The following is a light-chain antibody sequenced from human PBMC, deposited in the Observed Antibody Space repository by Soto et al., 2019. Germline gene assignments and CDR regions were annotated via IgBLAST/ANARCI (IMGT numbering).Light chain of an antibody. V-gene: IGKV3-11*01. CDR3: QHRRIWPVS. Sequence: VMPHAPATLSVSPGEGATLSCRASQSVGSYLAWYQQKPGQAPRLLIFDASNRATGIPARFSGSGSGTDFTLTISSLEPEDFAVYYCQHRRIWPVSFGQGTRLEI. CDR1: QSVGSY. J-gene: IGKJ5*01. CDR2: DAS.